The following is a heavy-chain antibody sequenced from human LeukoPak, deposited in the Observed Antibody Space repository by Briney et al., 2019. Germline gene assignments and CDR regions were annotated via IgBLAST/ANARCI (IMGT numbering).Heavy chain of an antibody. CDR3: AKDMGHGYCSGGSCYDAFDY. Sequence: QTGGSLRLSCAASGFTFDDYAMHWVRQAPGKGLEWVSGISWNSGSIGYADSVKGRFTISRDNAKNSLYLQMNSLRAEDTALYYCAKDMGHGYCSGGSCYDAFDYWGQGTLVTVSS. CDR2: ISWNSGSI. J-gene: IGHJ4*02. CDR1: GFTFDDYA. V-gene: IGHV3-9*01. D-gene: IGHD2-15*01.